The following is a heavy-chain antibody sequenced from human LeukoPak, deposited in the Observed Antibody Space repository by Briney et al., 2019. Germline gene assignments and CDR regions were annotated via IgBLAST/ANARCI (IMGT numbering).Heavy chain of an antibody. CDR2: IYPGDSDT. J-gene: IGHJ5*02. CDR3: ARLGVVVVAATGFDP. V-gene: IGHV5-51*01. D-gene: IGHD2-15*01. CDR1: GYSFTSYW. Sequence: GESLKISCKGSGYSFTSYWIGWVRQMPGKGLEWMGIIYPGDSDTRYSPSFQGQVTISADKSISTAYLQWSSLKASDTAMYYCARLGVVVVAATGFDPWGQGTLVTVSS.